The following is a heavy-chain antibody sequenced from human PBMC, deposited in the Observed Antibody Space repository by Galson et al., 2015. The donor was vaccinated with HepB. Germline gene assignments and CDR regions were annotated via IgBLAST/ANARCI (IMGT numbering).Heavy chain of an antibody. D-gene: IGHD3-10*01. CDR1: GFTFSSYG. CDR2: ISYDGSNK. Sequence: SLRLSCAASGFTFSSYGMHWVRQAPGKGLEWVAVISYDGSNKYYADSVKGRFTISRDNSKNTLYLQMNSLRAEDTAVYYCAKDHDYYGSGTLSDFDYWGQGTLVTVSS. J-gene: IGHJ4*02. V-gene: IGHV3-30*18. CDR3: AKDHDYYGSGTLSDFDY.